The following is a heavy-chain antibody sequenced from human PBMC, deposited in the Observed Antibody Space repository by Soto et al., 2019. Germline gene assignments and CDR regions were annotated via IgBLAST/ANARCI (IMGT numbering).Heavy chain of an antibody. J-gene: IGHJ5*02. D-gene: IGHD2-2*01. CDR1: GDSIISGDYY. V-gene: IGHV4-30-4*01. CDR3: ARRIRYCSSTSCYAGGYWFDP. Sequence: SETLSLTCTVSGDSIISGDYYWSWIRQTPGKGLEWIGYIYYSGDTNYNPSLKSRVIISVDTSKNQFSLKLSSVTAADTAVYYCARRIRYCSSTSCYAGGYWFDPWGQGTLVTVSS. CDR2: IYYSGDT.